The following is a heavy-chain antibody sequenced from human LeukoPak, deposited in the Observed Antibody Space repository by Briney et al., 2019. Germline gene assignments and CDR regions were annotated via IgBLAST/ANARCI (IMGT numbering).Heavy chain of an antibody. D-gene: IGHD2-8*01. CDR1: GGSISSGGYS. CDR3: ARDSHCTNDVCYPDY. J-gene: IGHJ4*02. CDR2: IYHSGST. Sequence: SETLSLTCAVSGGSISSGGYSWSWIRQPPGKGLEWIGYIYHSGSTYYNPSLKNRVTISVDRSKNQFSLKLSSVTAADTAVYYCARDSHCTNDVCYPDYWGQGTLVTVSS. V-gene: IGHV4-30-2*01.